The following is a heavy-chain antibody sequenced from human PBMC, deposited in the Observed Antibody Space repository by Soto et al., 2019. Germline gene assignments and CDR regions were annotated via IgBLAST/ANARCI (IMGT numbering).Heavy chain of an antibody. CDR1: GFTFSNFA. Sequence: EVQLLESGGGLVQPGGSLRLSCAASGFTFSNFAMSWVRQAPGKGLEWVSAIGGGGGSTYYADSVKGRFTISRDNSKNTLYLQVNGLRAEDPALYYCAKPAEAVAGTVFGFWGQGTLVTVSS. CDR2: IGGGGGST. J-gene: IGHJ4*02. CDR3: AKPAEAVAGTVFGF. V-gene: IGHV3-23*01. D-gene: IGHD6-19*01.